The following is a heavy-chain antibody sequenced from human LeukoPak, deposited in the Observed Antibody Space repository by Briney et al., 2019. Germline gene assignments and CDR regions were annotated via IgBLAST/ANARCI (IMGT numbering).Heavy chain of an antibody. Sequence: GASVKVSCKASGGTFSSYAISWVRQAPGQGLEWMGGIIPIFGTANYAQKFQGRVTITADESTSTAHMELSSLRSEDTAVYYCARDLLAYCGGDCYSGYGMDVWGQGTTVTVSS. D-gene: IGHD2-21*02. J-gene: IGHJ6*02. CDR3: ARDLLAYCGGDCYSGYGMDV. CDR2: IIPIFGTA. V-gene: IGHV1-69*01. CDR1: GGTFSSYA.